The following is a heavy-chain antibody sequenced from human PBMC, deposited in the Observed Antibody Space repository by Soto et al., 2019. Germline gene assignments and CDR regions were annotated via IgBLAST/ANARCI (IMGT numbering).Heavy chain of an antibody. Sequence: QVQLVESGGGVVQPGRSLRLSCAASGFTFSSYGMHWVRQAPGKGLEWVAVIWYDGSNKYYADSVKGRFTISRDNSKNTLYLQMNSLRADDTAVYYCARSYYDILTGYYSHDAFDIWGQGTMVTVSS. D-gene: IGHD3-9*01. CDR2: IWYDGSNK. CDR3: ARSYYDILTGYYSHDAFDI. J-gene: IGHJ3*02. CDR1: GFTFSSYG. V-gene: IGHV3-33*01.